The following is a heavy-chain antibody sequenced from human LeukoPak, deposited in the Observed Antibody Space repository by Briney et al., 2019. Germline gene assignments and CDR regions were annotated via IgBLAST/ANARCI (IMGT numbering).Heavy chain of an antibody. Sequence: GASVKVSCKASGYTFTSYAMNWVRQAPGQGLEWMGWISAYNGNTNYAQKLQGRVTMTTGTSTSTAYMELRSLRSDDTAVYYCARGAYNWNYEYYYMDVWGKGTTVTVSS. CDR1: GYTFTSYA. CDR2: ISAYNGNT. J-gene: IGHJ6*03. D-gene: IGHD1-20*01. V-gene: IGHV1-18*01. CDR3: ARGAYNWNYEYYYMDV.